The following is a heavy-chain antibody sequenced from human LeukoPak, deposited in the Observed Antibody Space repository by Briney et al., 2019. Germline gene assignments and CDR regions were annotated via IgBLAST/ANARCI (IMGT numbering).Heavy chain of an antibody. Sequence: GGSLRLPCAASGLTFSMYWMSWVRQAPGKGLEWVANIKQDGSEKYYVDSVKGRFTISRDNAKNSLYLQMNSLRAEDTAIYYCARVYSGYDIPSFGYWGQGTLVTVSS. CDR3: ARVYSGYDIPSFGY. V-gene: IGHV3-7*01. J-gene: IGHJ4*02. CDR2: IKQDGSEK. D-gene: IGHD5-12*01. CDR1: GLTFSMYW.